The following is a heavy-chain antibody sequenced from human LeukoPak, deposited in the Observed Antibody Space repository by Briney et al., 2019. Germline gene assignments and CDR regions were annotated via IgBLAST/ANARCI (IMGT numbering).Heavy chain of an antibody. CDR1: GFTFDDYG. V-gene: IGHV3-20*04. CDR2: INWNGGST. CDR3: ARDLVSRDSSGYYPPCCYYYMDV. D-gene: IGHD3-22*01. J-gene: IGHJ6*03. Sequence: GGSLRLSCAASGFTFDDYGMSWVRQAPGKGLEWVSGINWNGGSTGYADSVKGRFTISRDNAKNSLYLQMNSLRAEDTALYYCARDLVSRDSSGYYPPCCYYYMDVWGKGTTVTVSS.